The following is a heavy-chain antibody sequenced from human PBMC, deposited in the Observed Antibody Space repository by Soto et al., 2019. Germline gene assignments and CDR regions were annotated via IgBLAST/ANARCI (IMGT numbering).Heavy chain of an antibody. CDR1: GFTLSTFG. Sequence: GGSLRLSCVASGFTLSTFGMHWVRQAPGKGLEWVAVISYDGGNKYYADSVKGRFTISRDNSNNTLHLQMDSLRTEDTALYYCARASTYFNHHNYGTDVWGQGTTVTVSS. D-gene: IGHD3-10*01. V-gene: IGHV3-30*03. CDR2: ISYDGGNK. J-gene: IGHJ6*02. CDR3: ARASTYFNHHNYGTDV.